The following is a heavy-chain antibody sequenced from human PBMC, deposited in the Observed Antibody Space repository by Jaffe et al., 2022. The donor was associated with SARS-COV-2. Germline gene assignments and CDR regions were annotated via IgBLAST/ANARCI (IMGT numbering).Heavy chain of an antibody. V-gene: IGHV3-11*01. CDR3: AREPYGGSYNLKYYFDY. J-gene: IGHJ4*02. Sequence: QVQLAESGGGLVKPGGSLRLSCAASGFHFSDHYMSWIRQAPGKGLEWVSYISSSGSYIYYEASVKGRFTISRDNAKNSLYLQMNSLRADDTAIYYCAREPYGGSYNLKYYFDYWGQGTLVTVSS. CDR2: ISSSGSYI. CDR1: GFHFSDHY. D-gene: IGHD1-26*01.